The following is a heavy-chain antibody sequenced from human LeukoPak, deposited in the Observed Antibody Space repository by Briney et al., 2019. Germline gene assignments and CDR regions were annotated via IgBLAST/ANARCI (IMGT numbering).Heavy chain of an antibody. V-gene: IGHV4-61*02. Sequence: PSETLSLTCTVSGGSISSGSYYWSWIRQPAGKGLEWIGRIYTSGSTNYNPSLKSRVTISVDTSKNQFSLKLSSVTAADTAVYYCASKVTTGTTQDQYFDSWGQGTLVTVSS. D-gene: IGHD4-17*01. J-gene: IGHJ4*02. CDR2: IYTSGST. CDR3: ASKVTTGTTQDQYFDS. CDR1: GGSISSGSYY.